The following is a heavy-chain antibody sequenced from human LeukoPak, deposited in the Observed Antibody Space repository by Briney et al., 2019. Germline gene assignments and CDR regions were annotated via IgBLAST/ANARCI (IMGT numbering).Heavy chain of an antibody. CDR3: ARDPGGSGYSFDS. Sequence: GGSLRLSCAASGFTFSRSGMHWVRQAPGKGLEWVALIWYDGSNKYYADSVKGRFTISRDNSKNTLYLQMNSLRAEDTAIYYCARDPGGSGYSFDSWGQGTLVTVSS. D-gene: IGHD6-19*01. V-gene: IGHV3-33*08. CDR1: GFTFSRSG. CDR2: IWYDGSNK. J-gene: IGHJ4*02.